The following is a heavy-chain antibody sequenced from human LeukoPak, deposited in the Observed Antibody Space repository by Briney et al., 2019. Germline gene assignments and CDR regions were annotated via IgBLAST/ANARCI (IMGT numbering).Heavy chain of an antibody. J-gene: IGHJ6*02. CDR2: IGGSGETT. V-gene: IGHV3-23*01. CDR1: GFTFSTYG. Sequence: GGSLRLSCAASGFTFSTYGMSWVRQAPGKGLEWVAIIGGSGETTIYGDSVKGRLTISRDNSKNTVYLQMNSLRVEDTAVYYCAKGEGPQLGYYYYYGMDVWGQGTTVTVSS. D-gene: IGHD6-6*01. CDR3: AKGEGPQLGYYYYYGMDV.